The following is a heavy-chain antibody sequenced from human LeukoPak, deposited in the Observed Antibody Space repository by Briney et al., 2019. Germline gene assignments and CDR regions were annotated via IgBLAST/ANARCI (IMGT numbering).Heavy chain of an antibody. J-gene: IGHJ4*02. CDR1: GFTFSSYG. Sequence: GGSLRLSCAASGFTFSSYGMHWVRQAPGKGLECVSVIYSGGTTYYADSVKGRFTISRDNSKNTLFLQMNNLRAEDTAVYYCASSNCDGDCFLDYWGQGTLVTVSS. D-gene: IGHD2-21*02. V-gene: IGHV3-NL1*01. CDR2: IYSGGTT. CDR3: ASSNCDGDCFLDY.